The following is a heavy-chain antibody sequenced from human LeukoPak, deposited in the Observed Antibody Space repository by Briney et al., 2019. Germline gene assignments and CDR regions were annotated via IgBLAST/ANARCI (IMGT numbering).Heavy chain of an antibody. D-gene: IGHD4-23*01. Sequence: SETLSLTCTVSGGSTSSYYWSWLRQPPGKGLEWIGYIYYSGSTNYNPSLKSRVTISVDTSKNQFSLKLSSVTAADTAVYYCARDVRGTTVVIGSLYYMDVWGKGTTVTVSS. CDR1: GGSTSSYY. V-gene: IGHV4-59*12. CDR2: IYYSGST. J-gene: IGHJ6*03. CDR3: ARDVRGTTVVIGSLYYMDV.